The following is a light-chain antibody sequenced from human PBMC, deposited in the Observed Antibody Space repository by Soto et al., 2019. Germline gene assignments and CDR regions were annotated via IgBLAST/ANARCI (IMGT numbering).Light chain of an antibody. CDR2: EVN. J-gene: IGLJ1*01. Sequence: QSALPQPPSASGSPGQSVAISCTGTSSDVGGYNYVSWYQQHPGKAPKLMIYEVNKRPSGVPDRFSDSKSGNTASLTVSGLQAEDEADYYCSSYAGSSNVFGTGTKVTVL. V-gene: IGLV2-8*01. CDR3: SSYAGSSNV. CDR1: SSDVGGYNY.